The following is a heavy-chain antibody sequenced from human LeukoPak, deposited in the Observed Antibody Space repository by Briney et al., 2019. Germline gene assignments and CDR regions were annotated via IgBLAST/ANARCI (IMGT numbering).Heavy chain of an antibody. J-gene: IGHJ4*02. CDR2: ISYDGSNK. CDR3: ASWGEGALDN. Sequence: PGGSLRLSCAASGFTFSSYAMHWVRQAPGKGLEWVAVISYDGSNKYYADSVKGRFTISRDNAKKSLYLQMNGLRVEDTGVYYCASWGEGALDNWGQGTLVTVSS. CDR1: GFTFSSYA. D-gene: IGHD1-26*01. V-gene: IGHV3-30*04.